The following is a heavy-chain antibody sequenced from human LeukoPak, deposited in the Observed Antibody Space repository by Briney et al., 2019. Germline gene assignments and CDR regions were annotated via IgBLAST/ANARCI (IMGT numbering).Heavy chain of an antibody. Sequence: GGSLRLSCAASGFTFSSYSMNWVRQAPGKGLEWVSSISSSSSYIYYADSVKGRFTISRDNAKNSLYLQMNSLRAEGTAVYYCARLVGSGSYFGAFDIWGQGTMVTVSS. V-gene: IGHV3-21*01. CDR1: GFTFSSYS. D-gene: IGHD1-26*01. J-gene: IGHJ3*02. CDR3: ARLVGSGSYFGAFDI. CDR2: ISSSSSYI.